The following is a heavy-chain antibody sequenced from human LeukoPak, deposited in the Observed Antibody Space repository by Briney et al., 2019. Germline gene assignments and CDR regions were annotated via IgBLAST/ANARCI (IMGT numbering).Heavy chain of an antibody. CDR3: ARDDKLKFDY. J-gene: IGHJ4*02. CDR1: GFTLRSYW. V-gene: IGHV3-74*01. Sequence: GGSLRLSCTASGFTLRSYWMPWVRQAPGKGLVWVSRIDNDGSSATYADSVKGRFTVSRDNAKNTLYLQMNSLGAEDTAVYYCARDDKLKFDYWGQGTLVTVSS. CDR2: IDNDGSSA.